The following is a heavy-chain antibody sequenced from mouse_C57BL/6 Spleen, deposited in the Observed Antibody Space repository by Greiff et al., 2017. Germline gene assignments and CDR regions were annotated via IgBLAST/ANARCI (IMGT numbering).Heavy chain of an antibody. D-gene: IGHD1-1*01. Sequence: QVQLQQPGAELVKPGASVKVSCKASGYTFTSYWMHWVKQRPGQGLEWIGRIHPSDSDTNYNQKFKGKATLTVDKSSSTAYMQLSSLTSADSAVYYSAIPYGSTLFAYWGQGTLVTVSA. CDR2: IHPSDSDT. CDR3: AIPYGSTLFAY. CDR1: GYTFTSYW. V-gene: IGHV1-74*01. J-gene: IGHJ3*01.